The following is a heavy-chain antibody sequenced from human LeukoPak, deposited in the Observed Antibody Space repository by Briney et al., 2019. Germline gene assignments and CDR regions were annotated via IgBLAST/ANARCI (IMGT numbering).Heavy chain of an antibody. CDR2: ISYDGTNK. V-gene: IGHV3-30*03. J-gene: IGHJ4*02. D-gene: IGHD2-2*01. CDR1: GFTFSNYV. CDR3: ARDMHPWALDY. Sequence: GGSLRLSCAASGFTFSNYVIHWVRQAPGKGLEWLAVISYDGTNKYYADTVKGRFTISRDHSKNMVLLQLNSLRPDDTAVYYCARDMHPWALDYWGQGTLVTVSS.